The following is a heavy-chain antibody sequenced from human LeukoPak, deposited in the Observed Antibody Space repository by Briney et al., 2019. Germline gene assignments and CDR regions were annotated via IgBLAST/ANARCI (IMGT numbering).Heavy chain of an antibody. J-gene: IGHJ4*02. V-gene: IGHV3-23*01. D-gene: IGHD3-10*01. CDR1: GFTFSSYA. CDR2: ISGSGGST. CDR3: AKDLLYPYCSGSYYHY. Sequence: GGSLRLSCAASGFTFSSYAMSWVRQAPGKGLEWVSAISGSGGSTYYADSVKGRFTISRDNSKNTLYLQMNSLRAEDTAVYYCAKDLLYPYCSGSYYHYWGQGTLVTVSS.